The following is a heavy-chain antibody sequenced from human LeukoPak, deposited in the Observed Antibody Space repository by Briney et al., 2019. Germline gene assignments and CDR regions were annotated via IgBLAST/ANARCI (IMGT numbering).Heavy chain of an antibody. CDR3: ARDYYDSSGYYHGDY. CDR1: GFTFSSYS. Sequence: GGSLRLSCAVSGFTFSSYSMNWVRQAPGKGLEWVSSISSSSSYIFYADSVKGRFTISRDNAKNSLYLQMNSLRAEDTAVYYCARDYYDSSGYYHGDYWGQGTLVTVSS. J-gene: IGHJ4*02. CDR2: ISSSSSYI. V-gene: IGHV3-21*01. D-gene: IGHD3-22*01.